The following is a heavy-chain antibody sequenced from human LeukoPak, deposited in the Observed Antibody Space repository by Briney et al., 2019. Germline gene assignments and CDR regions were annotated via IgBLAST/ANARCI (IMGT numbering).Heavy chain of an antibody. D-gene: IGHD5-12*01. V-gene: IGHV4-59*01. J-gene: IGHJ4*02. CDR3: ARYGGYGHY. Sequence: PSETLSLTCTVSGGSISSYYWSWIRQPPGKGLEWIGYIYYSGSTNYNPSLKSRVTISVDTSKNQFSLKLSSVTAAVTAVYYCARYGGYGHYWGQGTLVTVSS. CDR1: GGSISSYY. CDR2: IYYSGST.